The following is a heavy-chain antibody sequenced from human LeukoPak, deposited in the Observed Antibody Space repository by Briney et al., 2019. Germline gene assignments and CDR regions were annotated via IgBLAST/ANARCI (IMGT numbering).Heavy chain of an antibody. J-gene: IGHJ6*02. V-gene: IGHV3-30*04. CDR3: ASMVFSLQGSLYCGGDCYYYGMDV. CDR2: ISYDGGNK. CDR1: GFTFSSYA. D-gene: IGHD2-21*01. Sequence: GRSLRLSCAASGFTFSSYAMHWVRQAPGKGLEWVAVISYDGGNKYYADSVKGRFTISRDNSKNTLYLQMNSLRAEDTAVYYCASMVFSLQGSLYCGGDCYYYGMDVWGQGTTVTVSS.